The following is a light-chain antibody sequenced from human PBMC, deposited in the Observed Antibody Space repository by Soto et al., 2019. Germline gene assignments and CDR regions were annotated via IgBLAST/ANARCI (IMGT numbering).Light chain of an antibody. CDR2: KVS. CDR3: QQYNSNSWT. V-gene: IGKV1-5*03. CDR1: QSINTW. Sequence: DIQMTQSPSTLSASVGDRATITCRASQSINTWLAWYQQKPGKAPNLLIYKVSNLESGVPSRFSGGGSGTEFTLTISSLQPDDFATYYCQQYNSNSWTFGQGTKVEVK. J-gene: IGKJ1*01.